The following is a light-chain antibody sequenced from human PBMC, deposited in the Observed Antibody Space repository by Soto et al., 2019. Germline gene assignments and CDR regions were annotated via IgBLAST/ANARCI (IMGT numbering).Light chain of an antibody. J-gene: IGKJ2*01. V-gene: IGKV3D-20*01. Sequence: EIVLTQSPATLSLSPGERATLSCGASQSVSGSSLAWYQQKPGLAPRLLIYDASYRATGIPDRFSGSGSGTDFTLTISRLEPEEFAVYYCQQYGSSPQTFGQGTKLEIK. CDR3: QQYGSSPQT. CDR2: DAS. CDR1: QSVSGSS.